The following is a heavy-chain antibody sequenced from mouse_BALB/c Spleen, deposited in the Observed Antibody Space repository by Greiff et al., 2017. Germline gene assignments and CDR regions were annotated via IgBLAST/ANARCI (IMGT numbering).Heavy chain of an antibody. D-gene: IGHD2-4*01. V-gene: IGHV14-3*02. J-gene: IGHJ3*01. CDR3: ARIRGFAY. Sequence: VQLQQSGAELVKPGASVKLSCTASGFNIKDTYMHWVKQRPEQGLEWIGRIDPANGNTKYDPKFQGKATITADTSSNTAYLQLSSLTYEDTAVYYCARIRGFAYWGQGTLVTVSA. CDR2: IDPANGNT. CDR1: GFNIKDTY.